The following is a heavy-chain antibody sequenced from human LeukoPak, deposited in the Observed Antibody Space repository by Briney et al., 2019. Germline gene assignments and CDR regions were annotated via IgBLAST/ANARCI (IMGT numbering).Heavy chain of an antibody. CDR3: ARDAPLPDF. CDR1: GVTFSSYT. CDR2: ISSSSNYI. D-gene: IGHD1-26*01. J-gene: IGHJ4*02. V-gene: IGHV3-21*01. Sequence: GGSLRLSCAASGVTFSSYTMTWFRQAPGKGLGWVSSISSSSNYIYYAGSVKGRFTISRDNAKNSLYLQMNSLRAEDTAVYYCARDAPLPDFWGQGTLVTVSS.